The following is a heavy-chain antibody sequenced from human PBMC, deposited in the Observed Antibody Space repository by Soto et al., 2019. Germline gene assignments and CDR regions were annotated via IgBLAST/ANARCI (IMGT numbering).Heavy chain of an antibody. V-gene: IGHV1-18*01. J-gene: IGHJ6*02. CDR3: ARMGDVPYYYYGMDV. CDR1: GYTFTSYG. Sequence: QVQLVQSGAEVKKPGASVKVSCKASGYTFTSYGITWVRQAPGQGLEWLAWINGYNGNTNYAQKLQGRVTMTTDTSTSTAYMELRSLRSDDTAVYYCARMGDVPYYYYGMDVWGQGTTVTVSS. CDR2: INGYNGNT. D-gene: IGHD3-16*01.